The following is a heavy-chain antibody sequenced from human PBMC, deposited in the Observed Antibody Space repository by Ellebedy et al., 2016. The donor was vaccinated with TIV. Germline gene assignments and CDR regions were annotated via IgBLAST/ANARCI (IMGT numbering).Heavy chain of an antibody. CDR2: IYHSGST. D-gene: IGHD3-3*02. Sequence: SETLSLXCAVSGGSISSGGYSWSWIRQPPGKGLEWIGYIYHSGSTYYNPSLKSRVTISVDRSKNQFSLKLSSVTAADTAVYYCARVSLKRIYFDYWGQGTLVTVSS. CDR1: GGSISSGGYS. J-gene: IGHJ4*02. V-gene: IGHV4-30-2*01. CDR3: ARVSLKRIYFDY.